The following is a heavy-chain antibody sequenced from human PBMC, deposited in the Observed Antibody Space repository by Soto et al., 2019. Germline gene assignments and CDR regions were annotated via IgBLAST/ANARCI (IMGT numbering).Heavy chain of an antibody. V-gene: IGHV3-23*01. CDR1: GFTFSNYA. Sequence: EVQLLESGGTLVQLGGSLRLSCAASGFTFSNYAMSWVRQAPGKGLEWVSAISSSGRQTYYADSVRGRFTILRDNSKNALYLQMSCLRAGDTAVYYCAKDRTTFGVINQYFFDSWGQGTLVAVSS. J-gene: IGHJ4*02. D-gene: IGHD3-3*01. CDR2: ISSSGRQT. CDR3: AKDRTTFGVINQYFFDS.